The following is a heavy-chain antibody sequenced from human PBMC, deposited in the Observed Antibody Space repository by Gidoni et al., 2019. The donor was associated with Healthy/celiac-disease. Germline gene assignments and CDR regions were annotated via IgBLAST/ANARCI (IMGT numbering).Heavy chain of an antibody. CDR3: ARGPRNQLWFICMWFDP. D-gene: IGHD5-18*01. V-gene: IGHV3-21*01. Sequence: EVQLVESGGGLVKPGGSLRLSCAASGFTFSSYRMNWVRQAPGKGLAWVSSMRSRRSYIYYADAVKGRFTISRDNAKNSLYLKMNSLRAEDTAVYYCARGPRNQLWFICMWFDPWGQGTLVTVSS. CDR1: GFTFSSYR. J-gene: IGHJ5*02. CDR2: MRSRRSYI.